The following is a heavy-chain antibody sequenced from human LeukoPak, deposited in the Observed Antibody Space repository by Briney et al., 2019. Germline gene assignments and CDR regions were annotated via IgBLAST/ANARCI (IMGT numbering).Heavy chain of an antibody. V-gene: IGHV3-30*18. D-gene: IGHD3-10*01. CDR2: TAYDESNK. CDR3: AKSLNRLRSQDAFDL. Sequence: GGSLRLSCAASGFTVSSNYMSWVRQAPGKGLEWVALTAYDESNKYYTDSVKGRFTISRDNSKNTLHLQMNSLRPEDTAVYYCAKSLNRLRSQDAFDLWGQGTMVTVSS. J-gene: IGHJ3*01. CDR1: GFTVSSNY.